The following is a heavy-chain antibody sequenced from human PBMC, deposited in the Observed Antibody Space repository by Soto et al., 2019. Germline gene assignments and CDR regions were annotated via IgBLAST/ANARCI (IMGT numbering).Heavy chain of an antibody. V-gene: IGHV1-2*04. Sequence: QVQLVQSGAEVKKPGASVKVSCKAPGYTFTGYYMHWVRQAPGQGLEWMGWINPNSGGTNYAQKFQGWVTMTRDTSISTAYMERSRQRSDDTAVYYCARAPSSDYYDSSGYFRDWGQGTLVTVSS. CDR1: GYTFTGYY. J-gene: IGHJ4*02. CDR3: ARAPSSDYYDSSGYFRD. CDR2: INPNSGGT. D-gene: IGHD3-22*01.